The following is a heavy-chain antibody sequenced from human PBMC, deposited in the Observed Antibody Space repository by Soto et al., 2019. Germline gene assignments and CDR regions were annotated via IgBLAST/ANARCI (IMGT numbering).Heavy chain of an antibody. J-gene: IGHJ2*01. CDR3: ARHPTVTTTYTWYFDV. Sequence: QVQLQESGPGLVKPSETLSLICTVSGGSIDSRNYYWGWIRQPPGKGLEWIGSIYYNGNAYYTPSLKSRVTIYKDTSKNLFSLKLTSVTAEDTAVYYCARHPTVTTTYTWYFDVWGRGTLATVSS. V-gene: IGHV4-39*01. CDR2: IYYNGNA. D-gene: IGHD4-17*01. CDR1: GGSIDSRNYY.